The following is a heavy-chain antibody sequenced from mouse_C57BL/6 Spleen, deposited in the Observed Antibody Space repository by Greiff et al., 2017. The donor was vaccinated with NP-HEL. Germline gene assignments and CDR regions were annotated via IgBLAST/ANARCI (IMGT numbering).Heavy chain of an antibody. CDR3: ARRLLLYYAMDY. J-gene: IGHJ4*01. CDR1: GFTFSDYG. D-gene: IGHD2-3*01. V-gene: IGHV5-17*01. Sequence: EVMLVESGGGLVKPGGSLKLSCAASGFTFSDYGMHWVRQAPEKGLEWVAYISSGSSTIYYADTVKGRFTISRDNAKNTLFLQRTSLRSEDTAMYYCARRLLLYYAMDYWGQGTSVTVSS. CDR2: ISSGSSTI.